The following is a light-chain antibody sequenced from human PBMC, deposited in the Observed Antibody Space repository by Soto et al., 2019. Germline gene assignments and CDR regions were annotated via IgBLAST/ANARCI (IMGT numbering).Light chain of an antibody. J-gene: IGKJ2*01. CDR1: PSVSNY. V-gene: IGKV3-11*01. CDR2: DAS. Sequence: EIVLTQSPATLSLSPGERATLACRASPSVSNYLAWYQQKPGQAPRLLIYDASKRANGIPARFSGSGSGTDFSLTISSLEPEDFAVYYCQQRSNWPRTFGQGTKLEIK. CDR3: QQRSNWPRT.